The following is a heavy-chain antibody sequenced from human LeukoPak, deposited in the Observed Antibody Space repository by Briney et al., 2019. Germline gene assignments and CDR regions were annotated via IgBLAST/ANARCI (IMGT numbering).Heavy chain of an antibody. D-gene: IGHD6-13*01. CDR1: GYTFTGYY. CDR3: ARGGNSFQYSSSWYPVDY. Sequence: ASVKVSCKASGYTFTGYYMHWVRQAPGQGLEWMGWINPNSGGTNYAQKFQGRVTMTRDTSISTAYMELSRLRSDDTAVYHCARGGNSFQYSSSWYPVDYWGQGTLVTVSS. J-gene: IGHJ4*02. V-gene: IGHV1-2*02. CDR2: INPNSGGT.